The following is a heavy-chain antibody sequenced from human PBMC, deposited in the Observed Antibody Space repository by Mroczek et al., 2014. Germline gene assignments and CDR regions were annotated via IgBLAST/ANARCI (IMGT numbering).Heavy chain of an antibody. Sequence: QVQLVQSGAEVREPGASLKVSCKAYGYTFTDHNINWVRQAPGQGLEWMGWINPNTVVTNYAQKFQGRVSMTRDTSINTAYMELTRLKSDDTAVYYCARDHRPLLLGDRVIGFDIWGRGTMVTVSS. CDR3: ARDHRPLLLGDRVIGFDI. V-gene: IGHV1-2*02. CDR2: INPNTVVT. D-gene: IGHD1-26*01. CDR1: GYTFTDHN. J-gene: IGHJ3*02.